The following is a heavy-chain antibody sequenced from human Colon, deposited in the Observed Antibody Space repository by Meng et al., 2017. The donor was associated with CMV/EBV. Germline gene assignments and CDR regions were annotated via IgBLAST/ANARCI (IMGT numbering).Heavy chain of an antibody. V-gene: IGHV3-23*01. D-gene: IGHD2-2*02. CDR2: ISSGGDET. J-gene: IGHJ4*02. CDR3: AKNLFVPPAIMSVFAPNDY. CDR1: GLSFKSYA. Sequence: GGSLRLSCAFSGLSFKSYAMSWVRQAPGQGLEWVADISSGGDETYYADSVKGRFIVSRDNAKSTLFLQINGLGAEDTAVYYCAKNLFVPPAIMSVFAPNDYWGQGTLVTVSS.